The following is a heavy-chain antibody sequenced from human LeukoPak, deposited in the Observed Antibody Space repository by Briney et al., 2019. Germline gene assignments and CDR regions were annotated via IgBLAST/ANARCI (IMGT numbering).Heavy chain of an antibody. CDR1: GDSISSASYY. CDR3: ARMGYESMFSLPDY. V-gene: IGHV4-61*02. D-gene: IGHD2-8*01. CDR2: VYSSGST. Sequence: SETLSLTCTVSGDSISSASYYWNWIRQPAGKGLEWIGRVYSSGSTDYNPSLKSRVTISVDTSKNQFSLKLSSVTAADTAVYYCARMGYESMFSLPDYWGQGTLVTVSS. J-gene: IGHJ4*02.